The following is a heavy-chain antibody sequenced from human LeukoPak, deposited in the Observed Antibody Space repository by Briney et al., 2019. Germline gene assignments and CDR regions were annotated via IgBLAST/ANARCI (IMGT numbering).Heavy chain of an antibody. J-gene: IGHJ4*02. CDR3: ATHGHWAFDY. Sequence: PGRSLRLSCAASGFTFSSYGMHWVRQAPGKGLEWVAVISYDGSNKYYADSVKGRFTISRDNAKNSLYLQMNSLRGEDTAVYYCATHGHWAFDYWGQGTLVTVSS. CDR2: ISYDGSNK. CDR1: GFTFSSYG. V-gene: IGHV3-30*03. D-gene: IGHD7-27*01.